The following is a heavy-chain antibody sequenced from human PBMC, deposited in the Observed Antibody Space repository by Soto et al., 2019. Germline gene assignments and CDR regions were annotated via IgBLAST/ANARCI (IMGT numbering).Heavy chain of an antibody. CDR1: GGSINVNTYY. J-gene: IGHJ3*01. V-gene: IGHV4-39*01. Sequence: SVTLSLTCSVYGGSINVNTYYWVWIRPAPGKGLVWIGNVYYSGSTNYNPSLKSRITISIDPSKNQFSLKLSSVTAADTAVYSCARPGTTGYCSGDTCYSGAFDLCGHGTRVTVS. D-gene: IGHD2-15*01. CDR3: ARPGTTGYCSGDTCYSGAFDL. CDR2: VYYSGST.